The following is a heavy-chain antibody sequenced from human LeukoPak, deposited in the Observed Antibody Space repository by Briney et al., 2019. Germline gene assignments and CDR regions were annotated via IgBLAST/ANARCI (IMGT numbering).Heavy chain of an antibody. D-gene: IGHD3-16*01. Sequence: PSDPLSPTCNLPGGSIISYYWSWIRQPPGKGRDWIGYIYYSGSTNYNPSLKSRVTISVDTSKNHFSLKLSSVTAAETAVYYCARADDVWGSYSYYYYYGMDVWGQGTTVTVSS. J-gene: IGHJ6*02. CDR2: IYYSGST. V-gene: IGHV4-59*01. CDR3: ARADDVWGSYSYYYYYGMDV. CDR1: GGSIISYY.